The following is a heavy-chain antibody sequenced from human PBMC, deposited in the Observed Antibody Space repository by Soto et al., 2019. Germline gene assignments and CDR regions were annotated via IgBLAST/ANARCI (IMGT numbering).Heavy chain of an antibody. CDR2: INPSGGST. D-gene: IGHD3-10*01. J-gene: IGHJ6*02. Sequence: ASVKVSWKAAGYTFTSYYMHWVRQAPGQGLEWMGIINPSGGSTSYAQKFQGRVTMTRDKSTSTVYMELSSLRSEDTAVYYCAREWFGEFDTDYYYYYGMDVWGQGTTVTVSS. V-gene: IGHV1-46*01. CDR3: AREWFGEFDTDYYYYYGMDV. CDR1: GYTFTSYY.